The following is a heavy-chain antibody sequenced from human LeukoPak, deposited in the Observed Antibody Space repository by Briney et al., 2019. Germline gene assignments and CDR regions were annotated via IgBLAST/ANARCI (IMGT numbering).Heavy chain of an antibody. CDR2: IYYSAST. D-gene: IGHD5-18*01. CDR1: GGSISSGVYY. J-gene: IGHJ4*02. V-gene: IGHV4-31*03. Sequence: PAETLSLTCTVSGGSISSGVYYWSWIRQHRGKVLEWIGYIYYSASTYYTPSLKSRVTISVDTSKNQFSLKLSSVTDADTAVYYCARGDSYGSDYWGQGTLVTVSS. CDR3: ARGDSYGSDY.